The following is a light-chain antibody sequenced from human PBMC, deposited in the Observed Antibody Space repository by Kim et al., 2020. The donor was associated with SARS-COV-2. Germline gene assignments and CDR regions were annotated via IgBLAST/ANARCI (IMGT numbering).Light chain of an antibody. V-gene: IGKV3-20*01. CDR2: GAS. CDR3: QQYVGLPYT. Sequence: EIVLTQSPGTLSLSPGERTYLSCRASQSVFSNLAWYQQKPGQAPRLLIYGASSRATGIPDRFSGSGSGTDFTLTISRLEPEDFVVYYCQQYVGLPYTFGQGTKLEI. J-gene: IGKJ2*01. CDR1: QSVFSN.